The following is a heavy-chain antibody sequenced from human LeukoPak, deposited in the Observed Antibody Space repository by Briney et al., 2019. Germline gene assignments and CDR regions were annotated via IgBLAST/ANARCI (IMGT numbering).Heavy chain of an antibody. D-gene: IGHD4-23*01. CDR1: GGSISSYY. Sequence: SETLSLTCTVSGGSISSYYWSWIRQPAGKGLEWIGRIYSSGSTNYNPSLKSRVTMSVDMSRNQFSLKLSSVTAADTAVYYCARVSPGGNSDYLGQGTPVTVSS. CDR2: IYSSGST. CDR3: ARVSPGGNSDY. J-gene: IGHJ4*02. V-gene: IGHV4-4*07.